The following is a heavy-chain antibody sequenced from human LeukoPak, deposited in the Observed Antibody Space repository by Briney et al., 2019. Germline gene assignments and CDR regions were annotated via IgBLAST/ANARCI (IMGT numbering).Heavy chain of an antibody. CDR2: ISSSSYI. CDR1: GFTFISYS. V-gene: IGHV3-21*01. CDR3: ARGGLRSWYYFDY. Sequence: PGGSLSLPCAASGFTFISYSMNWVRQAPGKGLEWVSSISSSSYIYYADSVKGRFTISRDNAKNSLYLQMNSLRAEDTAVYYCARGGLRSWYYFDYWGQGTLVTVSS. J-gene: IGHJ4*02. D-gene: IGHD6-13*01.